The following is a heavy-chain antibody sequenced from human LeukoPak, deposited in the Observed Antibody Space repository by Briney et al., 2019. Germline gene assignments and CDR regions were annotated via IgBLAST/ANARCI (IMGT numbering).Heavy chain of an antibody. D-gene: IGHD3-22*01. CDR2: IRGSGGST. Sequence: GGSLRLSCAASGFTFSSYAMSWVRQAPGKGLEWVSAIRGSGGSTYYADSVKGRFTISRDNSKNTLYLQMNSLRAEDTAVYYCANTKDYYDSSGYSNWFDPWGQGTLVTVSS. J-gene: IGHJ5*02. CDR3: ANTKDYYDSSGYSNWFDP. V-gene: IGHV3-23*01. CDR1: GFTFSSYA.